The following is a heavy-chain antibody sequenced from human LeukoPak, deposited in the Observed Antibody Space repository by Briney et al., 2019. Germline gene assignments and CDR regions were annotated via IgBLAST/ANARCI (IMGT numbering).Heavy chain of an antibody. J-gene: IGHJ3*02. CDR1: GFTFSSYE. D-gene: IGHD3-10*01. Sequence: GGSLRLSCAASGFTFSSYEMNWVRQAPGKGVEWVSYISSSGSTIYYADSVKGRFTISRDNAKNSLYLQMNSLRAEDTAVYYCAREFYYGSGAHAFDIWGQGTMVTVSS. CDR2: ISSSGSTI. V-gene: IGHV3-48*03. CDR3: AREFYYGSGAHAFDI.